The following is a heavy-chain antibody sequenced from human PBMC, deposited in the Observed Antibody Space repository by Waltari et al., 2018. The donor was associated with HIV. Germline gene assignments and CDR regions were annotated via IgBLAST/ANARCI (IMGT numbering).Heavy chain of an antibody. CDR2: MNPNSGNT. Sequence: QVQLVQSGAEVKKPGASVKVSCKASGYTFTNYDINWVRQAPGNGLEWMGWMNPNSGNTGYSRNFQGRVTMTRNTSISTAYMELRSLRSEDTAIYYCARGGILGYNYGFSNNWFDPWGQGTLITVSS. CDR3: ARGGILGYNYGFSNNWFDP. D-gene: IGHD5-18*01. J-gene: IGHJ5*02. V-gene: IGHV1-8*01. CDR1: GYTFTNYD.